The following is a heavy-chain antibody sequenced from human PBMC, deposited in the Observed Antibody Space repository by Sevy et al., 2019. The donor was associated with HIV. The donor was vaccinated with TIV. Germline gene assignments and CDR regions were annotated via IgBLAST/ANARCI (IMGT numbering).Heavy chain of an antibody. D-gene: IGHD2-2*01. Sequence: GSLRLSCADSGLTLSSYAMNWVRQAPGKGLEWIGEINHSGSTNYNPSLKSRVTISVDTSKNQFSLKLSSVTAADTAVYYCARLILGYCSSTSCRYYYYYYGMDVWGQGTTVTVSS. CDR2: INHSGST. V-gene: IGHV4-34*01. J-gene: IGHJ6*02. CDR1: GLTLSSYA. CDR3: ARLILGYCSSTSCRYYYYYYGMDV.